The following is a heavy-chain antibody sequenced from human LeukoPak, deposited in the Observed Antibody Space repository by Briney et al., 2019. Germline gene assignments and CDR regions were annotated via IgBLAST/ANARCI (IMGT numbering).Heavy chain of an antibody. CDR1: GYTFSTNG. D-gene: IGHD3-10*01. V-gene: IGHV1-18*01. CDR3: ARDRGRAPFDP. Sequence: GASVKVSCXASGYTFSTNGISWVRQAPGQGLEWMGWISAYNGNTNYAQKLQGRVTMTTDTSTSTAYMELRSLRSDDTAVYYYARDRGRAPFDPWGQGTLVTVSS. CDR2: ISAYNGNT. J-gene: IGHJ5*02.